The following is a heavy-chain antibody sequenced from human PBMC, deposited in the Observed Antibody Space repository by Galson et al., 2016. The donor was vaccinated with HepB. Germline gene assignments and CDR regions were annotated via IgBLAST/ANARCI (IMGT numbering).Heavy chain of an antibody. V-gene: IGHV4-59*11. J-gene: IGHJ4*02. CDR2: IFSSGST. CDR1: GGSISSHS. CDR3: ARHQKLYGDFRLTSYFDY. D-gene: IGHD4-17*01. Sequence: SETLSLTCTVSGGSISSHSWSWIRQPPGKGLEWIGQIFSSGSTNLNPSLKSRVTISVDTSKNQFSLKLSSVTAADAAVYYCARHQKLYGDFRLTSYFDYWGQGTLVTVSS.